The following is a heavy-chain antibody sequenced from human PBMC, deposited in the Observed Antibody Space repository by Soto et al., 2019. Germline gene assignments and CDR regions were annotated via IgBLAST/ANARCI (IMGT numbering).Heavy chain of an antibody. J-gene: IGHJ4*02. CDR1: GGSFSGYS. D-gene: IGHD3-9*01. V-gene: IGHV4-34*01. CDR2: INLSGST. Sequence: SETLSLTCAVYGGSFSGYSWSWIRQTPGKGLEWIGEINLSGSTNYNPSLKSRVTISVDTSKNQFSLKLSSVTAADTAVYYCAREGQYYDILTGYSIRAQIDYWGQGTLVTVSS. CDR3: AREGQYYDILTGYSIRAQIDY.